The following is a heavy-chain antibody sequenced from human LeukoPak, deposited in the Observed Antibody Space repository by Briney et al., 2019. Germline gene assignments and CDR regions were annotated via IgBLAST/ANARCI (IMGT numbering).Heavy chain of an antibody. Sequence: SETLSLTCAVYGGSFSGYYWSWIRQPPGKGLEWIGEIHHSGNTNYNPSLKSRVTISVDTSKNQFSLKLSSVTAADTAVYYCARGSGCSGGRCYFPDYWGQGTLVTVSS. V-gene: IGHV4-34*01. J-gene: IGHJ4*02. CDR3: ARGSGCSGGRCYFPDY. CDR1: GGSFSGYY. D-gene: IGHD2-15*01. CDR2: IHHSGNT.